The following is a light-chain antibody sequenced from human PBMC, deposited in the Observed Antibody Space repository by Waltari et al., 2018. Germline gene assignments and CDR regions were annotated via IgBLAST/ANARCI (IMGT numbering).Light chain of an antibody. CDR1: QSVSTN. CDR2: GAS. J-gene: IGKJ1*01. CDR3: QQYNNWPGT. V-gene: IGKV3-15*01. Sequence: EIVMTQSPATLSVSPGERATLSCRASQSVSTNLAWYQQRPGQAPRLLSYGASTRATGIPARFSGSGSGTDFTLTISSLQSEDFAVYYCQQYNNWPGTFGQGTKVEVK.